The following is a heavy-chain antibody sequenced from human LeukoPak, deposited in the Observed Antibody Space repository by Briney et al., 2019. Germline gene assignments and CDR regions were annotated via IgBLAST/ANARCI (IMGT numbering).Heavy chain of an antibody. Sequence: SGGSLRLSCAASEFTFSDHYMSWIRQAPGKGLEWVSQISTSSNYRKYADSVKGRFTISRDNAKNSLYLQMNSLRAEDTAVYYCARGAYGDAPSKDGFDIWGQGTMVTVSS. CDR3: ARGAYGDAPSKDGFDI. D-gene: IGHD4-17*01. V-gene: IGHV3-11*06. CDR1: EFTFSDHY. CDR2: ISTSSNYR. J-gene: IGHJ3*02.